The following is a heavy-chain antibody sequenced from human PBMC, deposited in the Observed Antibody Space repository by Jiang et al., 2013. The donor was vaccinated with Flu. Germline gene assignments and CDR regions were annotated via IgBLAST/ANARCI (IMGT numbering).Heavy chain of an antibody. CDR2: IYYSGST. CDR3: ASHLWFGESHPPYYYYYGMDV. D-gene: IGHD3-10*01. CDR1: GGSISSSSYY. J-gene: IGHJ6*02. Sequence: GPGLVKPSETLSLTCTVSGGSISSSSYYWGWIRQPPGKGLEWIGSIYYSGSTYYNPSLKSRVTISVDTSKNQFSLKLSSVTAADTAVYYCASHLWFGESHPPYYYYYGMDVWGQGTTVTVS. V-gene: IGHV4-39*01.